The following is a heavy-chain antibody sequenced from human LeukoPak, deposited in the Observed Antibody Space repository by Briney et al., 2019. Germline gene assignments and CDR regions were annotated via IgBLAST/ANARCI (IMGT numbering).Heavy chain of an antibody. CDR1: GFTFSSYW. CDR2: IKQDGSEK. CDR3: ARDCSNSNCYADY. D-gene: IGHD2-2*01. Sequence: WGSLRLSCAASGFTFSSYWMTWVRQAPGKGLELVANIKQDGSEKYYVDSVKGRFTISRDNAKNSVYLQMNSLRAEDTAVYYCARDCSNSNCYADYWGQGTLVTVSS. J-gene: IGHJ4*02. V-gene: IGHV3-7*01.